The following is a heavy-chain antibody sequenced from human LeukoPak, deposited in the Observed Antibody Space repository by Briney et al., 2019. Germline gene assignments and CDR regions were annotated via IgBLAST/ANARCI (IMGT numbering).Heavy chain of an antibody. J-gene: IGHJ4*02. D-gene: IGHD4-17*01. V-gene: IGHV3-7*01. CDR3: ARQPNYGDYVDFDY. CDR2: IKQDGSEK. CDR1: GFTCSSYW. Sequence: GGSLRLSCAASGFTCSSYWMSWDRQAPGKGLEWVANIKQDGSEKYYVDSVKGRFTISRDNAKNSLYLQMNSLRAEDTAVYYCARQPNYGDYVDFDYWGQGTLVTVSS.